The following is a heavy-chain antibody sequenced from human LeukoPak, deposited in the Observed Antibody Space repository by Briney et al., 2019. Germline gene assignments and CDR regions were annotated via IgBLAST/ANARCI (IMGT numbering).Heavy chain of an antibody. Sequence: GGSLRLSCAASGFTFSTYAMSWVRQAPGKGLEWVSAISGSGGSTYYADSVKSRFTISRDNSKNTLYLQMNSLRADDTAVYYCARGIGGYTYYFDYWGQGTLVTVSS. V-gene: IGHV3-23*01. J-gene: IGHJ4*02. CDR1: GFTFSTYA. CDR3: ARGIGGYTYYFDY. D-gene: IGHD5-24*01. CDR2: ISGSGGST.